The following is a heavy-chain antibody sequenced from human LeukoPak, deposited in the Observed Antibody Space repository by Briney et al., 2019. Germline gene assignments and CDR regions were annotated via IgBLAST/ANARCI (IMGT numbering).Heavy chain of an antibody. CDR1: GSTFSGHW. V-gene: IGHV3-7*01. J-gene: IGHJ4*02. CDR2: IKEDGREA. CDR3: ARNWGFDY. Sequence: GGSLRLSCAGSGSTFSGHWLTWVRQAPGKGLEWVASIKEDGREAHYADSVKGRFTISRDNAKNTLYLQMDSLRAEDTAVYYCARNWGFDYWGQGTLVTVSS. D-gene: IGHD7-27*01.